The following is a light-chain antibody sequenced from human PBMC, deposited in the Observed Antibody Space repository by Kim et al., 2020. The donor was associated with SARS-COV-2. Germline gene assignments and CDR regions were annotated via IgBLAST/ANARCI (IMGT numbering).Light chain of an antibody. CDR2: RNS. CDR3: VSFTTIDTWV. J-gene: IGLJ3*02. V-gene: IGLV1-47*01. CDR1: SSNIGINY. Sequence: ELTQPPSASGTPGQRVTISCSGSSSNIGINYVYWYQQLPGTAPKLLIYRNSQRPSGVPDRFSGSKSGTSASLAISGLQAEDEADYYCVSFTTIDTWVF.